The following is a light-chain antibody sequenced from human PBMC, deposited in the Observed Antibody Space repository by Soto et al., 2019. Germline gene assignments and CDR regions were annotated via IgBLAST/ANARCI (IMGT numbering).Light chain of an antibody. J-gene: IGKJ1*01. Sequence: EILMTQSPATLSVSPGERATLSCRASQSISSNLAWYQQKPGQAPRLFIYGASTRATGIPARFSGSGSGTEFTLTISSLQSEDFVVYYCQQYNNWPPWTFGQGTKVEIK. CDR3: QQYNNWPPWT. V-gene: IGKV3-15*01. CDR1: QSISSN. CDR2: GAS.